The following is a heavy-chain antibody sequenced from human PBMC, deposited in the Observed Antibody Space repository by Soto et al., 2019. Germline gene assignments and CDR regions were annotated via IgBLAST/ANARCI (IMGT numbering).Heavy chain of an antibody. V-gene: IGHV4-31*01. CDR3: ARDSDYCTGGSCYGNFDF. Sequence: QVQLQESGPGLVKPSQTLSLTCTVSGGSISSGTYYWTWVRQRPGEGLEWIGFISHSGRTYYNPSLKSQAAISVDTSENQFSLRLSSVTAADTAVYFCARDSDYCTGGSCYGNFDFWGQGTLVTVSS. D-gene: IGHD2-15*01. CDR2: ISHSGRT. J-gene: IGHJ4*02. CDR1: GGSISSGTYY.